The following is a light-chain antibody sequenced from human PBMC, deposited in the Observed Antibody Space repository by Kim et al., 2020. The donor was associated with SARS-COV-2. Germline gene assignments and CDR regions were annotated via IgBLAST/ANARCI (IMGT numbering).Light chain of an antibody. CDR3: QQRDNWPWT. Sequence: LSPGERAPLSCSASQSISTYLAWYQLKPGQAPRLLIYDVSTRATGIPARFSASGSGTDFTLTISSLEPEDFAVYYCQQRDNWPWTFGQGTKVDIK. CDR2: DVS. V-gene: IGKV3-11*01. CDR1: QSISTY. J-gene: IGKJ1*01.